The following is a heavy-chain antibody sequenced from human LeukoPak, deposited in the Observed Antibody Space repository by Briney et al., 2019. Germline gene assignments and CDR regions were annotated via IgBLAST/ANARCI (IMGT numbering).Heavy chain of an antibody. Sequence: ASVKVSCKVSGYTLTELSMHWVRQAPGKGLEWMGGFDAEDGETIYAQKFQGRVTMTEDKSTDTAYMELSSLRSEDTAVYYCATVLSSGWYVDYWGQGTLVTVSS. V-gene: IGHV1-24*01. CDR3: ATVLSSGWYVDY. D-gene: IGHD6-19*01. CDR2: FDAEDGET. CDR1: GYTLTELS. J-gene: IGHJ4*02.